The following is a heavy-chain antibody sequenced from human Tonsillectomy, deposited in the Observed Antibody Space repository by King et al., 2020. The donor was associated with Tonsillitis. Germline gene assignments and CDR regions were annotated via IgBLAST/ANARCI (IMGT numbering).Heavy chain of an antibody. Sequence: LQLQESGPGLVKPSETLSLTCIVSPGSMGTITYYWGWVRQPPGKGLEWIGNVHFRGNTYFNPSLKSRVTISLDTSKNQVSLKLTSVTAADTAIYYCVRAQSVTIFGVLWVFYFDSWGRGTLVPVSS. V-gene: IGHV4-39*07. CDR1: PGSMGTITYY. CDR2: VHFRGNT. D-gene: IGHD3-3*02. J-gene: IGHJ4*02. CDR3: VRAQSVTIFGVLWVFYFDS.